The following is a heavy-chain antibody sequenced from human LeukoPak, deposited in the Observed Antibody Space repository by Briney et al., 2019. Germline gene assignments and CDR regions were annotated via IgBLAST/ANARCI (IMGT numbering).Heavy chain of an antibody. CDR3: ASGSIVGVLWG. J-gene: IGHJ4*02. D-gene: IGHD1-26*01. CDR1: GDSISSFY. V-gene: IGHV4-59*01. Sequence: SETLSLTCTVSGDSISSFYWTWIRQPPGKGLEWIGYIYYSGSTNYNHSLKSRVTMSVDTSKNQFSLKLSSVTAADTAVYYCASGSIVGVLWGWGQGPLVTVSS. CDR2: IYYSGST.